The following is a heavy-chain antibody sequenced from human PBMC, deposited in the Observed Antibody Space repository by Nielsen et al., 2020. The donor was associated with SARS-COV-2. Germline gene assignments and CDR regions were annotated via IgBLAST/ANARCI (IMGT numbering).Heavy chain of an antibody. Sequence: SETLSLTCTVSGGSISSSSYYWGWIRQPPGKGLEWIGSIYYSGSTYYNPSLKSRVTISVDKSKNQFSLKLSSVTAADTAVYYCARGPYGEFDYWGQGTLVTVSS. CDR1: GGSISSSSYY. CDR3: ARGPYGEFDY. J-gene: IGHJ4*02. V-gene: IGHV4-39*07. CDR2: IYYSGST. D-gene: IGHD4-17*01.